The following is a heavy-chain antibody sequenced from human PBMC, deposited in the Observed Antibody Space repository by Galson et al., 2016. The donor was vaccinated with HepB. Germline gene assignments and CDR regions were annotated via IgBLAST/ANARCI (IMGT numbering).Heavy chain of an antibody. J-gene: IGHJ6*02. CDR1: GFTFSSYA. Sequence: SLRLSCAASGFTFSSYAMHWVRQAPGKGLEWVAVISYDGSNKYYADSVKGRFTISRDNSKNTLYLQMNGLRHEDTAVYYCARDYYGNSNFATGMDVWGQGTTVTVAS. V-gene: IGHV3-30-3*01. CDR2: ISYDGSNK. CDR3: ARDYYGNSNFATGMDV. D-gene: IGHD2-15*01.